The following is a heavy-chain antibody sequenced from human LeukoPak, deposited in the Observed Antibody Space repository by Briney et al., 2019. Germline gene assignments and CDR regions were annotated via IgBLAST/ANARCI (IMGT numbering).Heavy chain of an antibody. CDR1: GFTLSSYA. V-gene: IGHV3-23*01. J-gene: IGHJ4*02. Sequence: GGSLRLSCAASGFTLSSYAMTWVRQAPGKGLEWVSGISVSGGTTYYADSVEGRFTVSRDNSKNTLYLQMNSLKAEDTAVYYCANRYCSGGSCSSYWGQGTLVIVSS. D-gene: IGHD2-15*01. CDR3: ANRYCSGGSCSSY. CDR2: ISVSGGTT.